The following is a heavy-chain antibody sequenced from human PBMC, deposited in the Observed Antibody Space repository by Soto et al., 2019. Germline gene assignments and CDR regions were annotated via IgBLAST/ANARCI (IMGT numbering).Heavy chain of an antibody. J-gene: IGHJ6*02. CDR2: IKSKTDGGTT. CDR1: GLTFSSYS. V-gene: IGHV3-15*01. CDR3: ALLLRWNHENGTDV. D-gene: IGHD1-1*01. Sequence: GGSLRLSCAASGLTFSSYSMNWVRQAPGKGLEWVGRIKSKTDGGTTDYAAPVKGRFTISRDDSENTLYLQMNSLKTEDTAIYYCALLLRWNHENGTDVWGQGTTVTVS.